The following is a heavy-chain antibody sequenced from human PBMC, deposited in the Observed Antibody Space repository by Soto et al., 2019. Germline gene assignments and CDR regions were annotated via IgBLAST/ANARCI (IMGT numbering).Heavy chain of an antibody. J-gene: IGHJ6*02. D-gene: IGHD3-10*01. CDR1: GFTFSSYG. Sequence: GGSLRLSCAASGFTFSSYGMHWVRQAPGKGLEWVAVISYDGSNKYYADSVKGRFTISRDNSKNTLYLQMNSLRAEDTAVYYCAKDLSDEASQYGSSYYYYGMDVWGQGTTVTVSS. V-gene: IGHV3-30*18. CDR3: AKDLSDEASQYGSSYYYYGMDV. CDR2: ISYDGSNK.